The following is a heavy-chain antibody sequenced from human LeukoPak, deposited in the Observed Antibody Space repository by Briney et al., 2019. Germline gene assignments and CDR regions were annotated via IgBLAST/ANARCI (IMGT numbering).Heavy chain of an antibody. CDR1: FDSNNIYY. CDR2: INHSGST. J-gene: IGHJ6*02. V-gene: IGHV4-34*01. Sequence: SETLSLTCTVSFDSNNIYYWSWIRQPPGKGLEWIGEINHSGSTNYNPSLKSRVTISVDTSKNQFSLKLSPVTAADTAVYYCARDKIVMVAGGVWEYYYGLDVWGQGTTVTVSS. D-gene: IGHD2-15*01. CDR3: ARDKIVMVAGGVWEYYYGLDV.